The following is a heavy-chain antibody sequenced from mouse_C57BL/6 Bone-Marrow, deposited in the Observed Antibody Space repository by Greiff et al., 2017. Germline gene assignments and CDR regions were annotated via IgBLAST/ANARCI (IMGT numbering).Heavy chain of an antibody. CDR1: GYTFTSYW. J-gene: IGHJ1*03. D-gene: IGHD1-1*01. CDR3: ARAIVCSSSLYWYFEV. V-gene: IGHV1-53*01. Sequence: QVQLQQPGTELVKPGASVKLSCKASGYTFTSYWMHWVKQRPGQGLEWIGNINPNDGGSNYNEKFKNKATLTVDKSSSTTYMQLSSLTSEDSAVYFYARAIVCSSSLYWYFEVWGTGATVTV. CDR2: INPNDGGS.